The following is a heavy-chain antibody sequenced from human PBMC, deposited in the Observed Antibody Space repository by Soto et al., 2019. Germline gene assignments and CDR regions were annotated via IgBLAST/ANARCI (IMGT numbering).Heavy chain of an antibody. J-gene: IGHJ4*02. V-gene: IGHV3-23*01. D-gene: IGHD4-17*01. Sequence: EVQLLESGGGLVHPGGSLRLSCAASGFPFSGYAINWVRQAPGKGLEWVSSISGIGSSTNYADSVKGRFTISRDNSRDVVYLTMNSLRAEDTAGYYCAKSYYVDYDHRLLFDNWGQGTLVTVSS. CDR3: AKSYYVDYDHRLLFDN. CDR1: GFPFSGYA. CDR2: ISGIGSST.